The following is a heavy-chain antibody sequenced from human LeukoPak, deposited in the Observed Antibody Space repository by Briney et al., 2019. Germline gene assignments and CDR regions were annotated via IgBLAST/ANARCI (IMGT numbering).Heavy chain of an antibody. CDR1: GFTFSDYD. Sequence: GGSLRLSCSASGFTFSDYDMNWVRQAPGKGLERVSSISYLSSHVYYGDSVKGRFSISRDNAKNSLYLQMNSLGAEDTAIYYCGRAFPPLRTSSAGDLWGQGILVTVSS. CDR2: ISYLSSHV. J-gene: IGHJ4*02. CDR3: GRAFPPLRTSSAGDL. V-gene: IGHV3-21*01. D-gene: IGHD3-16*01.